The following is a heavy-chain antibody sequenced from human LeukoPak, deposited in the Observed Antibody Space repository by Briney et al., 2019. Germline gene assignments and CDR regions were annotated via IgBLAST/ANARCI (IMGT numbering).Heavy chain of an antibody. CDR2: ISGSSGNT. V-gene: IGHV3-23*01. CDR3: ANWGAGTKGLY. D-gene: IGHD1-1*01. J-gene: IGHJ4*02. CDR1: GLTFSDHA. Sequence: PGGSLRLSCAASGLTFSDHAMGWVRQAPGKGLEWVSSISGSSGNTYYADSVKGRYSISRDNSKNTEFLQINRLRAEDTAIYYCANWGAGTKGLYWGQGTLVTVSS.